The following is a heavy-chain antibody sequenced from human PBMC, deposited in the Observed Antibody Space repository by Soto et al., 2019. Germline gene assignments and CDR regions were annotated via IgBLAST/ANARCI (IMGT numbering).Heavy chain of an antibody. CDR1: GYTFTSYG. D-gene: IGHD3-10*01. CDR2: ISTYNGNT. V-gene: IGHV1-18*04. CDR3: ARDGFGDPWYYYGMDV. J-gene: IGHJ6*02. Sequence: QVQLVQSGAEVKKPGASVKVSCEASGYTFTSYGISWVRQAPGHGLEWMGWISTYNGNTNFAQKLQDRVTMTTDTSTSTAYMELRSLRSDDTAVYYCARDGFGDPWYYYGMDVWGQGTTVTVSS.